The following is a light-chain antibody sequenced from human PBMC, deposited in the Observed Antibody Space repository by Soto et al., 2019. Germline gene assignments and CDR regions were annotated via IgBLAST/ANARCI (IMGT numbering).Light chain of an antibody. Sequence: DIQMTQSPSSLSASVGDRVTITCRASQDIYNYLVWYQQKPGKAPKSLIYATSSLQSGVPSKFSGSGSGTDFTLTISNLQPPDFATYYCQQYYAYPLTCGGGTTVEIK. J-gene: IGKJ4*01. CDR1: QDIYNY. CDR2: ATS. CDR3: QQYYAYPLT. V-gene: IGKV1-16*02.